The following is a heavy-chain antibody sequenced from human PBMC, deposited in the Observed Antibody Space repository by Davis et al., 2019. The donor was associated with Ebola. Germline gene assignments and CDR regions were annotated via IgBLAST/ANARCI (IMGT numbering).Heavy chain of an antibody. Sequence: GESLKISCAASGFTFTDYYMSWIRQAPGKGLEWLSYTSSSGSTLYYTDSFKGRFTISRDNAKKSLFLQMDSLRDEDTAVYYCARGIEVLPVAAVGYYGMDVWGQGTTVTVS. V-gene: IGHV3-11*01. CDR3: ARGIEVLPVAAVGYYGMDV. J-gene: IGHJ6*02. CDR2: TSSSGSTL. CDR1: GFTFTDYY. D-gene: IGHD2-2*01.